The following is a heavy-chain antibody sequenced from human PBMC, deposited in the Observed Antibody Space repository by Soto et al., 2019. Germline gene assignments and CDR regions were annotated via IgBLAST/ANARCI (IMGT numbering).Heavy chain of an antibody. CDR3: ARQLDSTVFNH. V-gene: IGHV4-61*01. Sequence: PSETLSLTCIVSGAFVTSTYYYWTWIRQSPGKELQWIGYISYSGNTHYDPSPASRVSISLDTSTNQFSLSLGSVTAADTAIYYCARQLDSTVFNHWGQGALVTVSS. CDR1: GAFVTSTYYY. CDR2: ISYSGNT. D-gene: IGHD4-17*01. J-gene: IGHJ4*02.